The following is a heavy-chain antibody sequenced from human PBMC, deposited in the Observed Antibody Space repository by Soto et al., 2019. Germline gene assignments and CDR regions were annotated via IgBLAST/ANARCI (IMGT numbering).Heavy chain of an antibody. Sequence: GGSLRLSCAASGFNFEDYIMHWVRQAPGKGLEWVSLITWDASSTSYADSVKGRFTISRDNSKNSLYLQMNSLRDGDTALYYRGKDIRTRGYYDMDVWGQGTTVTVSS. D-gene: IGHD3-10*01. J-gene: IGHJ6*02. V-gene: IGHV3-43*01. CDR3: GKDIRTRGYYDMDV. CDR1: GFNFEDYI. CDR2: ITWDASST.